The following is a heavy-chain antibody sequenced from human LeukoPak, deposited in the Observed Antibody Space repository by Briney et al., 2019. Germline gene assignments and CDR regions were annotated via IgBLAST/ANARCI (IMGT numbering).Heavy chain of an antibody. CDR2: IYYSGTT. Sequence: SETLSLTCTVPGASLTGHYWSWIRQPPRKGLEWIGFIYYSGTTNYNPSLKSRVTISVDTSKNQFALTLSSVTAADTAVYYCARHLGGGIYFDYWGQGTLVTVSS. CDR1: GASLTGHY. D-gene: IGHD3-16*01. CDR3: ARHLGGGIYFDY. V-gene: IGHV4-59*08. J-gene: IGHJ4*02.